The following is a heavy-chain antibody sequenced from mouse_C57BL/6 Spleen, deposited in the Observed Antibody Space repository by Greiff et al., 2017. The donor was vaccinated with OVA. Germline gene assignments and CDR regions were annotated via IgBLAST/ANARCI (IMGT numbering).Heavy chain of an antibody. V-gene: IGHV1-84*01. CDR2: IYPGSGNT. CDR3: ARSGDYDGLYYAMEY. CDR1: GYTFTDYY. Sequence: VQLQQSGPELVKPGASVKISCKASGYTFTDYYINWVKQRPGQGLEWTGWIYPGSGNTKYNEKFKGKATLTVDTSSSTAYMQLSSLTSEDSAVYFCARSGDYDGLYYAMEYWGQGTSVTVSS. D-gene: IGHD2-4*01. J-gene: IGHJ4*01.